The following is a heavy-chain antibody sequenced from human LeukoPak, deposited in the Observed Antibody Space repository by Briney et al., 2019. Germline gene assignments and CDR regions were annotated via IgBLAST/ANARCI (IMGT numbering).Heavy chain of an antibody. CDR2: IYYSGST. V-gene: IGHV4-31*03. D-gene: IGHD3-10*01. Sequence: SQTLSLTCTVSGGSISSGGYYWGWIRQLPGKGLEWIGYIYYSGSTYYNPSLKSRVTISVDTSKNQFSLKLSSVTAADTAVYYCARLYYGSGSYHFDYWGQGTLVTVSS. J-gene: IGHJ4*02. CDR3: ARLYYGSGSYHFDY. CDR1: GGSISSGGYY.